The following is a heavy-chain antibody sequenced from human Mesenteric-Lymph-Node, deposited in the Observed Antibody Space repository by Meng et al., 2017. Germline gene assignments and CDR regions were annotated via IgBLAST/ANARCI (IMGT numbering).Heavy chain of an antibody. CDR1: GFTFSSYA. V-gene: IGHV3-66*02. J-gene: IGHJ3*02. CDR3: AREGVDYYDSSGYYYASFAFDI. D-gene: IGHD3-22*01. Sequence: GESLKISCAASGFTFSSYAMHWVRQAPGKGLEWVSVIYSGGSTYYADSVKGRFTISRDNSKNTLYLQMNSLRAEDTAVYYCAREGVDYYDSSGYYYASFAFDIWGQGTMVTVSS. CDR2: IYSGGST.